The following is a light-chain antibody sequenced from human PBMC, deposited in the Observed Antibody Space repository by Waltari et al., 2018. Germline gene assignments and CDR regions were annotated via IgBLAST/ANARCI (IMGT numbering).Light chain of an antibody. V-gene: IGKV3-20*01. Sequence: VLTQSPGTLSLSPGESATLSCRASQSLTKKYLAWYQQKPGQPPRLLIYGSSSRAAGIPDRFSGSGSGXXXXLTINRLXTDDXXXXXXXQYGSSILYTFGQGTKLEIK. CDR1: QSLTKKY. CDR2: GSS. J-gene: IGKJ2*01. CDR3: XQYGSSILYT.